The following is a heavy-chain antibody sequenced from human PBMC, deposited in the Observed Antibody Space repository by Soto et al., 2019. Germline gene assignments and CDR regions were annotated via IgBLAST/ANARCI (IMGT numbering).Heavy chain of an antibody. CDR2: ITGPGNNI. CDR3: ARERRSSSSDYFDF. CDR1: GFTFIAYA. D-gene: IGHD6-6*01. J-gene: IGHJ4*02. Sequence: PGGSVRLSCAASGFTFIAYAMNWVRQAPGKGLEWVSRITGPGNNIYYADSVKGRFTISRDNSKDTVYLQMSSLRVEDTAVYYCARERRSSSSDYFDFWGQGTLVTVSS. V-gene: IGHV3-23*01.